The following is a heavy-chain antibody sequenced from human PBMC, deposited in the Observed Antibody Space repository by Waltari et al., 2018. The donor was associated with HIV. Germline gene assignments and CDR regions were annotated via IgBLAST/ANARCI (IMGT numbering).Heavy chain of an antibody. Sequence: EGLMVESGGGLVQLGGSLRLSCEASGFIFSSYWRHWVRQAPGKGLVWVSRINSDGNTTTYADSVKGRFTISRDNAKNTLCLQMDSLRAEDTAVYFCVREYSSSRFFDYWGQGTLVTVSS. CDR2: INSDGNTT. D-gene: IGHD6-13*01. CDR3: VREYSSSRFFDY. J-gene: IGHJ4*02. V-gene: IGHV3-74*01. CDR1: GFIFSSYW.